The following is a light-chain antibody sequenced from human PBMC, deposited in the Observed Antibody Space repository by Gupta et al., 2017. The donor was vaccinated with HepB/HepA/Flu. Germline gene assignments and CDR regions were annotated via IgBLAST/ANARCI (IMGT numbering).Light chain of an antibody. CDR1: QSVLDRSNNRKY. J-gene: IGKJ3*01. Sequence: DIVMTQSPESLAVSLGERATINCKSSQSVLDRSNNRKYLAWYQQKAGQPPKLLIYWASTREIGVPDRFSGSGSETDFTLTITSLQAEDVAVYFCQQYCNIPLTFGPGTTVHLK. CDR2: WAS. V-gene: IGKV4-1*01. CDR3: QQYCNIPLT.